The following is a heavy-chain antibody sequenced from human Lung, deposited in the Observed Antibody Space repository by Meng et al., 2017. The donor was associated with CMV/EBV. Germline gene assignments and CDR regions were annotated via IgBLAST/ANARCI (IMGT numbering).Heavy chain of an antibody. CDR3: ARGGNFDP. D-gene: IGHD2/OR15-2a*01. Sequence: QVQLVQLGSELKKPGAYVKVSCKASGYTFSTYTINWVRQAHGRGLEWMGWISTNTGTPTYTQGFTGRFVFSLDTSVSTAHLQISSLKAEDTAVYYCARGGNFDPWGQGTLVTVSS. CDR2: ISTNTGTP. CDR1: GYTFSTYT. V-gene: IGHV7-4-1*02. J-gene: IGHJ5*02.